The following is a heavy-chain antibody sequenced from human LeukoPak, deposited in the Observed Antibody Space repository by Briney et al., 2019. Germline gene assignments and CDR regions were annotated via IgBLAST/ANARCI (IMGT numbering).Heavy chain of an antibody. Sequence: MYYGGNTNYNPSLKSRVTMSLDTSENQFSLKLSSVTAADTAVYYCARAGGDGDYEGGEVRSWGQGTLVTVSS. J-gene: IGHJ4*02. D-gene: IGHD4-17*01. CDR3: ARAGGDGDYEGGEVRS. V-gene: IGHV4-59*01. CDR2: MYYGGNT.